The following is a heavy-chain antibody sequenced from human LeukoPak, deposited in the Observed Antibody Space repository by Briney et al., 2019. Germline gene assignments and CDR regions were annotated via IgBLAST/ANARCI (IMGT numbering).Heavy chain of an antibody. J-gene: IGHJ4*02. CDR2: IYSSGST. D-gene: IGHD1-26*01. CDR1: GASISGSGYY. CDR3: AKSGGYGLIDY. Sequence: SETLSLTCTVSGASISGSGYYWGWIRQPPGKGLEWIGSIYSSGSTYYNASLQSRVTISIETSKNQISLRLNSMTAADTAMYYCAKSGGYGLIDYWGQGTLVTVSS. V-gene: IGHV4-39*01.